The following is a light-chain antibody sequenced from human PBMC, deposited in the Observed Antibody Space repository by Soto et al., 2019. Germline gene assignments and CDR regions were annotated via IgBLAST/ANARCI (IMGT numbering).Light chain of an antibody. CDR1: SSNIGNNY. CDR2: ENN. J-gene: IGLJ2*01. V-gene: IGLV1-51*02. Sequence: QSVLTQPPSVSAAPGQKVTISCSGSSSNIGNNYVSWYQQLPGTAPKLLIYENNKRPSGIPDRFSGSKSGTSATLCITGLQAGDEAEYYCGTWDSSLSAGVFGGGTKLTVL. CDR3: GTWDSSLSAGV.